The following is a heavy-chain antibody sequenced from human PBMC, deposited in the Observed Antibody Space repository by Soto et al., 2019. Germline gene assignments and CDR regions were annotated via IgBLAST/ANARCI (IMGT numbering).Heavy chain of an antibody. D-gene: IGHD1-7*01. CDR2: ISSSGSFM. Sequence: EVQLVESGGGLVKPGGSLRLSCAASGFSFSSDSMGWVRQAPGKGLEWVSSISSSGSFMNYADSVKGRFTISRDNAKNSLTVQMSGLKDEETAVYYCARDPPTGTTLDWVDSWGQGTLVTVSS. V-gene: IGHV3-21*01. CDR3: ARDPPTGTTLDWVDS. CDR1: GFSFSSDS. J-gene: IGHJ5*01.